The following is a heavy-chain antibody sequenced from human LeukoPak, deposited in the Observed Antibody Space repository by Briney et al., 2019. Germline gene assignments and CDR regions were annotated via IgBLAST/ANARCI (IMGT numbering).Heavy chain of an antibody. CDR2: INSGGGTT. CDR1: GFTFSIYT. Sequence: GGSLRLSCAASGFTFSIYTMNWVRQAPGKGLEWISYINSGGGTTYYADSVKGRFTISRDNAKNSLYLQMNSLRAEDTAVYYCTKEVQFQIDYWGRGALVAVSA. CDR3: TKEVQFQIDY. V-gene: IGHV3-48*01. J-gene: IGHJ4*02. D-gene: IGHD1-1*01.